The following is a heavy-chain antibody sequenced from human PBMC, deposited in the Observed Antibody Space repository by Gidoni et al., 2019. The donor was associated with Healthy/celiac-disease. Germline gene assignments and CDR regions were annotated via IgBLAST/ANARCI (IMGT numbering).Heavy chain of an antibody. V-gene: IGHV1-46*01. D-gene: IGHD1-26*01. Sequence: QVQLVQSGAEVKKPGASVKVSCKASGYPFTSYYMHWVPQAPGQGLEWMGIINPSGGSTSYAQKFQGRVTMTRDTSTSTVYMELSSLRSEDTAVYYCARGSGSYLFDYWGQGTLVTVSS. CDR2: INPSGGST. CDR3: ARGSGSYLFDY. J-gene: IGHJ4*02. CDR1: GYPFTSYY.